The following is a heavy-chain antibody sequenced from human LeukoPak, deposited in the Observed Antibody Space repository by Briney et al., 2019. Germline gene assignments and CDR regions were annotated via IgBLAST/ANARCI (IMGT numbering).Heavy chain of an antibody. CDR2: ISSSSSYT. V-gene: IGHV3-11*06. Sequence: PGGSLRLSCAAPGFTFSDYYMSWIRQAPGKGLEWVSYISSSSSYTNYADSVKGRFTISRDNAKNSLYLQMNSLRGEDTAVYYCARVGYYYDSSGYYPHQVFDFWGRGTLVTVSS. J-gene: IGHJ4*02. D-gene: IGHD3-22*01. CDR3: ARVGYYYDSSGYYPHQVFDF. CDR1: GFTFSDYY.